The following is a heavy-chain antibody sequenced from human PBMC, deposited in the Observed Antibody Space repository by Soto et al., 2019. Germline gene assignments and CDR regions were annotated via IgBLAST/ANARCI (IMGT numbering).Heavy chain of an antibody. CDR2: MSSSGRT. CDR1: GDSISSYS. V-gene: IGHV4-59*01. CDR3: ATVGWSGPEGWFDP. J-gene: IGHJ5*02. D-gene: IGHD3-3*01. Sequence: LSLTCSISGDSISSYSCAWIRQPPGKGLEWIGYMSSSGRTKYNPSLKSRVTISVESSKNQVSLKVTSVTAADTAMYYCATVGWSGPEGWFDPWGQGTLVTVSS.